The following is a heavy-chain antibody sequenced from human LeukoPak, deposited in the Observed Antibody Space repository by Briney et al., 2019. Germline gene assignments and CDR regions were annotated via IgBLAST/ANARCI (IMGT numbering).Heavy chain of an antibody. CDR3: ARLLYCSSTSCYPQFDY. CDR2: IYYSGST. D-gene: IGHD2-2*01. V-gene: IGHV4-59*08. J-gene: IGHJ4*02. CDR1: GGSISSYY. Sequence: PTETLSLTCTVSGGSISSYYWSWIRQPPGKGLEWIGYIYYSGSTNYNPSLKSRVTISVDTSKNQFSLKLSSVTAADTAVYYCARLLYCSSTSCYPQFDYWGQGTLVTVSS.